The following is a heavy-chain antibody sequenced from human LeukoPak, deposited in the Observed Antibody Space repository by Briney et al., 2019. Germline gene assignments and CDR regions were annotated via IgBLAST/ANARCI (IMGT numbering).Heavy chain of an antibody. D-gene: IGHD3-3*01. J-gene: IGHJ6*03. Sequence: GGSLRLSCAASGFTFSDYYMSLIRQAPGKGLEWVSYISSSGSTIYYAHSVKGRFTISRDNAKNSLYLQMNSLRAEDTAVYYCARRGILEWLLSRENYYYYMDVWGKGTTVTVSS. CDR3: ARRGILEWLLSRENYYYYMDV. CDR1: GFTFSDYY. V-gene: IGHV3-11*04. CDR2: ISSSGSTI.